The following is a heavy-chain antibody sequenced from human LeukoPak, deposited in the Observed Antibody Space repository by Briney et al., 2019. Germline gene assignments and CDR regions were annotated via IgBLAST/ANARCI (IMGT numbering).Heavy chain of an antibody. CDR1: GFTFSSYA. J-gene: IGHJ6*02. CDR3: AKESMDV. CDR2: ISYDGSNK. V-gene: IGHV3-30-3*01. Sequence: GGSLRLSCAASGFTFSSYAMHWVRQAPGKGLEWVAVISYDGSNKYYADSVKGRFTISRDNSKNTLYLQMNSLRAEDTAVYYCAKESMDVWGQGTTVTVSS.